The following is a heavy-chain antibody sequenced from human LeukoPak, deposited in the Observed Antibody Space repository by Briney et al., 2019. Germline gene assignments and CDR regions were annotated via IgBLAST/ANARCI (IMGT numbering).Heavy chain of an antibody. CDR3: ARESGLMRYMDV. CDR1: GGSISTSNYY. J-gene: IGHJ6*03. Sequence: SETLSLTCTVSGGSISTSNYYWGWIRQPPGKGLEWIGSIYYSGSTYYNPSLKSRVTISVDTSKNQFSLKLSSVTAADTAVYYCARESGLMRYMDVWGKGTTVTISS. V-gene: IGHV4-39*07. D-gene: IGHD3-16*01. CDR2: IYYSGST.